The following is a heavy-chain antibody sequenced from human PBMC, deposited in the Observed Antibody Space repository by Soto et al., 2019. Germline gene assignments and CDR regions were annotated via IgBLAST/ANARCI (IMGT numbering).Heavy chain of an antibody. CDR3: AKDGGGWYFDY. J-gene: IGHJ4*02. V-gene: IGHV3-48*01. Sequence: GGSLRLSCAASGFTFSSYSLNWVRQAPGKGLEWVSYITSSGTTVYYADSVRGRFTISRDNSKNTLYLQMNSLRAEDTAVYYCAKDGGGWYFDYWGQGTLVTVS. D-gene: IGHD6-19*01. CDR2: ITSSGTTV. CDR1: GFTFSSYS.